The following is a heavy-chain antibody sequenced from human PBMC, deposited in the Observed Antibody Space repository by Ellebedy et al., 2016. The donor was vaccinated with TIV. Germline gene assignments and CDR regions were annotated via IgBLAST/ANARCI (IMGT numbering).Heavy chain of an antibody. CDR1: GYTFTSYF. CDR3: ARLSDRGEH. V-gene: IGHV1-46*01. Sequence: ASVKVSCKASGYTFTSYFMCWVRQAPGQGLEWMGIINPSGGSTRYAQKFQGSVTMTRDTSTRTVYMELSSLRSEDTAVYYCARLSDRGEHWGQGTLVTVSS. J-gene: IGHJ1*01. CDR2: INPSGGST. D-gene: IGHD1-14*01.